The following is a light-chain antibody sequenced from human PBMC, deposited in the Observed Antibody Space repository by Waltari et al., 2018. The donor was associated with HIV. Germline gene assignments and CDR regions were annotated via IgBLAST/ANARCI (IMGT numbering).Light chain of an antibody. CDR1: QSVSNS. CDR2: GAS. V-gene: IGKV3-15*01. CDR3: QQYSNWPLT. J-gene: IGKJ4*01. Sequence: EIVMAQSPATLSVSPGETATVSCRASQSVSNSLAWYQQKPGQAPRLLIYGASTRATGIAARFSGSGSGTDFTLTISSLQSEDFAVYYCQQYSNWPLTFGGGTKVEI.